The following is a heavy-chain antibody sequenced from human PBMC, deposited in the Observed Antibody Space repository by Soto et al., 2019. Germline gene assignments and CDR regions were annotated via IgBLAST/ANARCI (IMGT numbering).Heavy chain of an antibody. CDR1: GFTFSSYG. D-gene: IGHD2-15*01. CDR2: IWYDGSNK. V-gene: IGHV3-33*01. Sequence: QVQLVESGGGVVQPGRSLRLSCAASGFTFSSYGMHWVRQAPGKGLEWVAVIWYDGSNKYYADSVKGRFTISRDNSKNTLYLQMNSLRAEDTAVYYCARDFVVVVAATPSYYYYGMDVW. J-gene: IGHJ6*01. CDR3: ARDFVVVVAATPSYYYYGMDV.